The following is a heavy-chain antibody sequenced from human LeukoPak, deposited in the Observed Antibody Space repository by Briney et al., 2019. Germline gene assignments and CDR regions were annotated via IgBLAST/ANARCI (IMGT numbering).Heavy chain of an antibody. Sequence: PSETLSLTCTVSGRSIRSVYWNWIRQSAGKGLEWIGRIYATDLINYNPSLKSRVTLSVDMSKNELSLTLKSVTAADTAVYYCARGFGSGTSPIDLWGQGALVTVSS. CDR2: IYATDLI. CDR3: ARGFGSGTSPIDL. D-gene: IGHD3-10*01. V-gene: IGHV4-4*07. J-gene: IGHJ5*02. CDR1: GRSIRSVY.